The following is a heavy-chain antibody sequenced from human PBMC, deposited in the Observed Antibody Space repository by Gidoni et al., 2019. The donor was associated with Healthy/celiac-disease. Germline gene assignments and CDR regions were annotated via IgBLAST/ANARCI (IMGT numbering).Heavy chain of an antibody. CDR2: IWYDGSNK. CDR3: ARGWSKRTGFWSGYADY. D-gene: IGHD3-3*01. J-gene: IGHJ4*02. V-gene: IGHV3-33*01. Sequence: QVQLVESGGGVVQPGRSLRLSCAASGFTFSSYGMHWVRQAPGKGLEWVAVIWYDGSNKYYADSVKGRFTISRDNSKNTLYLQMNSLRAEDTAVYYCARGWSKRTGFWSGYADYWGQGTLVTVSS. CDR1: GFTFSSYG.